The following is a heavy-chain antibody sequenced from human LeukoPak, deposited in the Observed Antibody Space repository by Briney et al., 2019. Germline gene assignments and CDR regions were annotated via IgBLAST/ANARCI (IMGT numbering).Heavy chain of an antibody. CDR1: GFTFSSYA. D-gene: IGHD2-2*01. CDR3: AKGLTISPYCSSTSCLYAFDI. Sequence: GGSLRLSCAASGFTFSSYAMSWVRQAPGKGLEWASAISGSGGSTYYADSVKGRFTISRDNSKNTLYLQMNSLRAEDTAVYYCAKGLTISPYCSSTSCLYAFDIWGQGTMVTVSS. CDR2: ISGSGGST. J-gene: IGHJ3*02. V-gene: IGHV3-23*01.